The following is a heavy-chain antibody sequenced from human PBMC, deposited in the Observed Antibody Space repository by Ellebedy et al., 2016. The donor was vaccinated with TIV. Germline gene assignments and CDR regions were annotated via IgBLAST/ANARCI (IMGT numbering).Heavy chain of an antibody. CDR1: GFTFSGSA. CDR2: IRSKANSYAT. D-gene: IGHD3-22*01. V-gene: IGHV3-73*01. CDR3: TRLGYYDSSHSWFDP. Sequence: PGGSLRLSCAASGFTFSGSAMHWVRQASGKGLEWVGRIRSKANSYATAYAASVKGRFTISRDDSKNTAYLQMNSLKTEDTAVYYCTRLGYYDSSHSWFDPWGQGTLVTVSS. J-gene: IGHJ5*02.